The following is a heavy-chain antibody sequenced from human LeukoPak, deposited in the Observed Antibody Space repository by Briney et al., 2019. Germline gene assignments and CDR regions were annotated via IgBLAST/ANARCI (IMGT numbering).Heavy chain of an antibody. V-gene: IGHV1-18*04. J-gene: IGHJ4*02. CDR1: GYTFTSYG. CDR2: ISAYNGDT. Sequence: GASVKVSCKASGYTFTSYGITWVRQAPGQGLEWMGYISAYNGDTDYAQKFQDRVTMTTDTSTNTAYMELRSLRSDDTAIYYCARISDYHPVWYFDYWGLGTLVTVSS. D-gene: IGHD2-8*01. CDR3: ARISDYHPVWYFDY.